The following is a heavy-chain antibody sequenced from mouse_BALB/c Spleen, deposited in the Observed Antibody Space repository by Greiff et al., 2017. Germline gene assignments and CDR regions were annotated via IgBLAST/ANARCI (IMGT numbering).Heavy chain of an antibody. CDR2: INPSTGYT. D-gene: IGHD2-2*01. CDR3: ARKEGYDVSFAY. J-gene: IGHJ3*01. Sequence: VQGVESGAELVRPGTSVKISCKASGYTFTSYWMHWVKQRPGQGLEWIGYINPSTGYTEYNQKFKDKATLTADKSTSTAYMQLSSLTSEDSAVYYCARKEGYDVSFAYWGQGTLVTVSA. CDR1: GYTFTSYW. V-gene: IGHV1-4*01.